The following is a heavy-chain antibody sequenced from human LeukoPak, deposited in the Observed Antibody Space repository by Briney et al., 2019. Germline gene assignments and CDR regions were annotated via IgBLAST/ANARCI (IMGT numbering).Heavy chain of an antibody. J-gene: IGHJ4*02. D-gene: IGHD5-18*01. CDR3: ARENSYGYFGN. CDR2: VYHSGSI. V-gene: IGHV4-38-2*02. CDR1: GYSISSTYY. Sequence: TETLSLTCIVSGYSISSTYYWAWIRQSPGKGLEWIGSVYHSGSIYYTSPLKSRVSISVDTSKNQFSLRLSSVTAADTAVYFCARENSYGYFGNWGQRTLVTVSS.